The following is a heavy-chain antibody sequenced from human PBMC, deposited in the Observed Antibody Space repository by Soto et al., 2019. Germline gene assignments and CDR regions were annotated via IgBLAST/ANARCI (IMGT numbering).Heavy chain of an antibody. Sequence: EVQLLESGGGLIQQGGTLRLSCAASGFNIGIYAMSWVRQAPGKGLEWVSLIREGFDSTYYADSVKGRFTIARDTSKNILYLQMHSLRVDDTAVYYCARDLDSTGYPTLDYLGQGTLVTFSS. D-gene: IGHD3-22*01. J-gene: IGHJ4*02. CDR1: GFNIGIYA. CDR2: IREGFDST. CDR3: ARDLDSTGYPTLDY. V-gene: IGHV3-23*01.